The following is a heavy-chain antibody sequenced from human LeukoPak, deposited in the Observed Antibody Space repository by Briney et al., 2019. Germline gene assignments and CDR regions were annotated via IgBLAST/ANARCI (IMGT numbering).Heavy chain of an antibody. Sequence: GGSLRLSCAASGFTFDDYAMHWVRQVPGKSLEWVSGINWNSGSIGYADSVKGRFTISRDNAKNSLYLQMNSLRAEDTALYYCAKDIGGISGYSSLDYWGQGTLVTVSS. CDR3: AKDIGGISGYSSLDY. J-gene: IGHJ4*02. CDR1: GFTFDDYA. CDR2: INWNSGSI. D-gene: IGHD5-18*01. V-gene: IGHV3-9*01.